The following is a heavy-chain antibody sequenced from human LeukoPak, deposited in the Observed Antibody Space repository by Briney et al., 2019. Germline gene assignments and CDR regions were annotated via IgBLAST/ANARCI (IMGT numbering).Heavy chain of an antibody. V-gene: IGHV1-69-2*01. Sequence: ASVKISCKVSGYTFTDYYMHWVQQAPGKGLEWMGLVDPEDGETIYAEKFQGRVTITADTSTDTAYMELSSLRPEDTAVYYCATARIMITFGGAAPRQDNDYWGQGTLVTVSS. J-gene: IGHJ4*02. CDR1: GYTFTDYY. CDR3: ATARIMITFGGAAPRQDNDY. CDR2: VDPEDGET. D-gene: IGHD3-16*01.